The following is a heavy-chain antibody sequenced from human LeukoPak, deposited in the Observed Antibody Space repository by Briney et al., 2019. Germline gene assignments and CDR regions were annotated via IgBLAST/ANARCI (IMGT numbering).Heavy chain of an antibody. CDR1: GFTFSGAW. Sequence: PGGSLRLSCAASGFTFSGAWLSWVRQAPGKGLEWVGRIKSKNNGSTTEYAAPVNGRFSISRDDSKNTLYLQMSSLKTEDTGVYYCMTLYVDYARWGQGTLVTVSS. CDR3: MTLYVDYAR. V-gene: IGHV3-15*01. J-gene: IGHJ4*02. D-gene: IGHD4-17*01. CDR2: IKSKNNGSTT.